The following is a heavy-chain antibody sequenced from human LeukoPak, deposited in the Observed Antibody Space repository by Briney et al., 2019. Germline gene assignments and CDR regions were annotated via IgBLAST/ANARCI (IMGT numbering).Heavy chain of an antibody. D-gene: IGHD6-19*01. CDR2: ISWTSDSI. J-gene: IGHJ4*02. Sequence: PGRSLRLSCAASGFTFDDYAMHWVRQAPGKGLEWVSGISWTSDSIGYADSVKGRFTISRDNAKNSLYLQMNSLRAEDMALYYCAKGGGSTLIAVAGRSFDYWGQGTLVTVSS. CDR1: GFTFDDYA. V-gene: IGHV3-9*03. CDR3: AKGGGSTLIAVAGRSFDY.